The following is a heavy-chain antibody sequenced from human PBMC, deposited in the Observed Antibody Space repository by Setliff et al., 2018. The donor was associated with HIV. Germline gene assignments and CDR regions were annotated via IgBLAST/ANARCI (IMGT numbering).Heavy chain of an antibody. J-gene: IGHJ6*03. CDR2: ISWNSGSI. Sequence: PGGSLRLSCAASGFTFDDYAMHWVRQAPGKGLEWVSGISWNSGSIGYADSVKGRFTISRDNAKNSLYLQMNSLRAEDTALCYCAKEASCSGGSCQFPSHYYYYMDVWGKGTTVTVSS. CDR1: GFTFDDYA. V-gene: IGHV3-9*01. CDR3: AKEASCSGGSCQFPSHYYYYMDV. D-gene: IGHD2-15*01.